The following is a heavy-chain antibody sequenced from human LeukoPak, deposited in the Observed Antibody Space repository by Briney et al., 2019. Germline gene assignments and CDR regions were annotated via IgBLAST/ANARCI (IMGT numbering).Heavy chain of an antibody. V-gene: IGHV1-69*01. CDR2: IIPIFGTA. D-gene: IGHD3-10*01. Sequence: SVKVSCKASGRTFSSYAISWVRQAPGQGLEWMGGIIPIFGTANYAQKFQGRVTITADESTSTAYMELSSLRSEDTAVYYCARDSRDYGSGSSQYYFDYWGQGTLVTVSS. J-gene: IGHJ4*02. CDR3: ARDSRDYGSGSSQYYFDY. CDR1: GRTFSSYA.